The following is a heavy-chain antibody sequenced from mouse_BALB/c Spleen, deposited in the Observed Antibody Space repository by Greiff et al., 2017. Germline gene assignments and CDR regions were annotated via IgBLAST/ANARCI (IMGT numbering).Heavy chain of an antibody. CDR1: GYTFTSYY. D-gene: IGHD1-1*01. Sequence: QVQLKQSGPELVKPGASVRISCKASGYTFTSYYIHWVKQRPGQGLEWIGWIYPGNVNTKYNEKFKGKATLTADKSSSTAYMQLSSLTSEDSAVYFCARSGITTVVGTGYFDYWGQGTTLTVSS. CDR3: ARSGITTVVGTGYFDY. CDR2: IYPGNVNT. J-gene: IGHJ2*01. V-gene: IGHV1S56*01.